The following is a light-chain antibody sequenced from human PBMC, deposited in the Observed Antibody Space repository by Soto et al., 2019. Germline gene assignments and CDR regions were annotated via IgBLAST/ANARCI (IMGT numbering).Light chain of an antibody. CDR2: GAS. CDR3: QQYGSSPTWT. Sequence: EIVLTQAPCTLSFSPGGTAPLSCRASQSVRSEKLAWYQQKPGQAPRLLIYGASTRATGIPDRFSGSGSGTDFTLTISRLEPEDSAVYYCQQYGSSPTWTFGQGTKVDNK. J-gene: IGKJ1*01. V-gene: IGKV3-20*01. CDR1: QSVRSEK.